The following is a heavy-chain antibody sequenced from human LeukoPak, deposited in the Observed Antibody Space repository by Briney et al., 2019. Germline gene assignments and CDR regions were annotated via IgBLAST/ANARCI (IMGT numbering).Heavy chain of an antibody. CDR2: ISSSSSYI. CDR3: ARDPDFWSGYYALGDNLDY. CDR1: GFTFSSYS. V-gene: IGHV3-21*01. Sequence: PGGSLRLSCAASGFTFSSYSMNWVRQAPGKGLEWVSSISSSSSYIYYADSVKGRFTISRDNAKNSLYLQMNSLRAEDTAVYYCARDPDFWSGYYALGDNLDYWGQGTLVTVSS. J-gene: IGHJ4*02. D-gene: IGHD3-3*01.